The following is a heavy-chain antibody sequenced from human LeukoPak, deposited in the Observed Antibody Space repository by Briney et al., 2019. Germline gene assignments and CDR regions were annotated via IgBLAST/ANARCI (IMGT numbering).Heavy chain of an antibody. CDR1: GGSISSNGYY. V-gene: IGHV4-39*01. CDR3: ARGPRFGELLWHWFDP. J-gene: IGHJ5*02. Sequence: PSETLSLTCTVSGGSISSNGYYWGWIRQSPGEGLEWIGNIYYSGITYYNASLKSRVTISVDTSKNQFSLKVRSVTAADTAVYYCARGPRFGELLWHWFDPWGQGTLVTISS. D-gene: IGHD3-10*01. CDR2: IYYSGIT.